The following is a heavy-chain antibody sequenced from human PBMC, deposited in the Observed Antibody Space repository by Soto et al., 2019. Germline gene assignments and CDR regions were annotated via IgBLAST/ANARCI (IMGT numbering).Heavy chain of an antibody. Sequence: GESLKISCKGSGYSFTSYWISWVRQMPGKGLEWMGRIDPGDSYTNYSPSFQGHVTISADKSISTAYLQWSSLKASDTAMYYCATAGGCSSTSCHLLVNYYYYGMDVWGQGTTVTVSS. CDR3: ATAGGCSSTSCHLLVNYYYYGMDV. D-gene: IGHD2-2*01. CDR1: GYSFTSYW. V-gene: IGHV5-10-1*01. J-gene: IGHJ6*02. CDR2: IDPGDSYT.